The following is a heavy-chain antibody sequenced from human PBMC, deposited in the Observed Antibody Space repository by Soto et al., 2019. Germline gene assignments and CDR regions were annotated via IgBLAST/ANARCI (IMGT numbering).Heavy chain of an antibody. CDR3: ANSYSSSWDDYYYYGMDV. J-gene: IGHJ6*02. D-gene: IGHD6-13*01. CDR2: MNSDGSTT. V-gene: IGHV3-74*01. CDR1: GFTFSNYW. Sequence: GGSLRLSCAASGFTFSNYWMHWVRQAPGGGLVWVARMNSDGSTTNYADSVKGRFTISRDNSKNTLYLQMNSLRAEDTAVYYCANSYSSSWDDYYYYGMDVWGQGTTVTVSS.